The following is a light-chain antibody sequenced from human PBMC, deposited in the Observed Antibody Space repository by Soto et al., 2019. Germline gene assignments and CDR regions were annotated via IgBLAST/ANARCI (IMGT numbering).Light chain of an antibody. Sequence: EIVLTQFPDTLSLSPGERATLSCRASQSVSSSSLAWYQQRRGQAPRVLIYGASTRAATIPARFRGSGSGTEFTLTISSLQSEDFAIYYCQQYYNWPRTFGQGTKVDIK. CDR2: GAS. J-gene: IGKJ1*01. V-gene: IGKV3-15*01. CDR1: QSVSSSS. CDR3: QQYYNWPRT.